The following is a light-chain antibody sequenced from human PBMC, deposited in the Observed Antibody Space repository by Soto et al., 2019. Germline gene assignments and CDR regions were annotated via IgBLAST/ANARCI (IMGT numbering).Light chain of an antibody. Sequence: EIVMTQSPATLSVSPGERATLSCRASQGIKDYLAWFQQKPGQAPRLLIYGTSTRATAIPARFSGSGSGTEFTLSISSLQSEDFAVYYCQQYNNWTRTFGQGTKVDIX. CDR2: GTS. V-gene: IGKV3-15*01. J-gene: IGKJ1*01. CDR1: QGIKDY. CDR3: QQYNNWTRT.